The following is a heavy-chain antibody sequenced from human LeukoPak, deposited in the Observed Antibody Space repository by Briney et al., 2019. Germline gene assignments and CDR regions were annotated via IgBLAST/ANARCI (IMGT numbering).Heavy chain of an antibody. D-gene: IGHD6-19*01. CDR2: ISYDGSNK. Sequence: GGSLRLSCAASGFTFSSYAMHWVRQAPGKGLEWVAVISYDGSNKYYADSVKGRFTISRDNSKNTLYLQMNSLRAEDTAVYYCARDYIAVAGTPDYWGQGTLVTVSS. J-gene: IGHJ4*02. CDR1: GFTFSSYA. V-gene: IGHV3-30*04. CDR3: ARDYIAVAGTPDY.